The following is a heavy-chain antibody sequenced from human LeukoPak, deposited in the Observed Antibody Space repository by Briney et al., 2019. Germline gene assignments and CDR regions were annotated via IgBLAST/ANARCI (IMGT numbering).Heavy chain of an antibody. CDR3: ARPFSGGYCSGGSCSEIDY. Sequence: GGSLRLSCAASRFSFSNYWMHWVRQAPGKGLVWVSRVKSDGSNPSYADSVKGRFTISRDNSKNTLYLQMNSLRAEDTAVYYCARPFSGGYCSGGSCSEIDYWGQGTLVTVSS. CDR2: VKSDGSNP. D-gene: IGHD2-15*01. V-gene: IGHV3-74*01. CDR1: RFSFSNYW. J-gene: IGHJ4*02.